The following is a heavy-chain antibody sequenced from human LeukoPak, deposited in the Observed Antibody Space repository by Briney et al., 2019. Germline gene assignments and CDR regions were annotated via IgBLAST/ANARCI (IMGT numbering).Heavy chain of an antibody. J-gene: IGHJ4*02. CDR2: IKQDGSEK. Sequence: GGSLRLSCAASGFTVSNTYMSWVRQAPGKGLEWVANIKQDGSEKYYVDSVKGRFTISRDNAKNSLYLQMNSLRAEDTAVYYCARGVRGYSYWGQGTLVTVSS. D-gene: IGHD5-18*01. V-gene: IGHV3-7*01. CDR3: ARGVRGYSY. CDR1: GFTVSNTY.